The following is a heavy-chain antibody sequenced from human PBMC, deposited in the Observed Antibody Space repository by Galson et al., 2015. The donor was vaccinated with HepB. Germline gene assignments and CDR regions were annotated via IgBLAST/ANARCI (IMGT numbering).Heavy chain of an antibody. CDR1: GFTFGGYA. J-gene: IGHJ4*02. V-gene: IGHV3-30*04. Sequence: SLRLSCAASGFTFGGYATHWVRQAPGKGLEWVAFISHDGSNKFYADSVKGRFTISRDNSKKTLYLQMNSLRAEDTAVYYCAPGDYYDTTDYRWAPDYWGQGTLVTVSS. CDR3: APGDYYDTTDYRWAPDY. CDR2: ISHDGSNK. D-gene: IGHD3-22*01.